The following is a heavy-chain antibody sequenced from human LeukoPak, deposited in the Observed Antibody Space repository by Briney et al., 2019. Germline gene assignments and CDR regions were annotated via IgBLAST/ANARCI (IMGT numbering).Heavy chain of an antibody. J-gene: IGHJ3*02. CDR3: ASSITMIVVVITNDAFDI. CDR1: GYTFTSYG. D-gene: IGHD3-22*01. V-gene: IGHV1-18*01. Sequence: EASVKVSCKASGYTFTSYGISWVRQAPGQGLEWMGWIIAYNGNTNYAQKLQGRVTMTTDTSTSTAYMELRSLRSDDTAVYYCASSITMIVVVITNDAFDIWGQGTMVTVSS. CDR2: IIAYNGNT.